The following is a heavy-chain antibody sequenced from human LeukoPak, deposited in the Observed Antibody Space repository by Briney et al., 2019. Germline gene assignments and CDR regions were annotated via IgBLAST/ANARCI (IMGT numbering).Heavy chain of an antibody. CDR3: ARLPMDV. Sequence: SETLSLTCAVSGYSISSGYYWGWIRPPPGKGLEWIGSIYHSGSNYYNPSLKSRVTISVDTSKNQFSLKLSSVTAADTAVYYCARLPMDVWGKGTTVTVSS. CDR1: GYSISSGYY. J-gene: IGHJ6*03. CDR2: IYHSGSN. V-gene: IGHV4-38-2*01.